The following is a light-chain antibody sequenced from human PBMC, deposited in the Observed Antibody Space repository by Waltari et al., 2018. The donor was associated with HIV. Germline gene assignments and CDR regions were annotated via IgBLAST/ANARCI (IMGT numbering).Light chain of an antibody. CDR1: NLGTKS. CDR2: DNT. J-gene: IGLJ3*02. CDR3: QVWDSTSDWV. V-gene: IGLV3-21*02. Sequence: SYVLTQPPSVSVAPGQTASITCGGDNLGTKSFHWYQQKSGQAPGLVVSDNTDRPSGIPERFSGSNSGNTATLTLNRVEAGDEADYYCQVWDSTSDWVFGGRSKLTVL.